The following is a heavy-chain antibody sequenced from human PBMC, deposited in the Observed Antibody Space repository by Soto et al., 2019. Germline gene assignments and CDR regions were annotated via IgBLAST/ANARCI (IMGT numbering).Heavy chain of an antibody. V-gene: IGHV4-34*02. D-gene: IGHD6-19*01. CDR2: INHSGRT. J-gene: IGHJ5*02. CDR1: GGSFSGYY. Sequence: VKQQQWGAGLLKPSETLSLTCDVYGGSFSGYYGSWIRQPPGKGLECIGEINHSGRTNYNPSLKSRVTISIDTSKNQFSLRLSSVTAADTAIYYCARDSLGIAVLGTGRSKNNWFDPWGQGTLVTVSS. CDR3: ARDSLGIAVLGTGRSKNNWFDP.